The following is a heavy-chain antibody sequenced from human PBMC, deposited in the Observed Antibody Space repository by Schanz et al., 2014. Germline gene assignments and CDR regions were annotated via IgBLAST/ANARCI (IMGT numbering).Heavy chain of an antibody. J-gene: IGHJ4*02. CDR3: ARAAYGGYTSTPLRY. CDR1: GYTFTNYY. CDR2: IYLSDGST. Sequence: QVQLVQSGAELKNPGASVKLSCKASGYTFTNYYIHWVRQAPGQGLEWMGRIYLSDGSTSYAQRFQGRVTVTRDTSTSTVYMELSSLRSEDTAVYYCARAAYGGYTSTPLRYWGQGTLVTVSS. V-gene: IGHV1-46*01. D-gene: IGHD5-12*01.